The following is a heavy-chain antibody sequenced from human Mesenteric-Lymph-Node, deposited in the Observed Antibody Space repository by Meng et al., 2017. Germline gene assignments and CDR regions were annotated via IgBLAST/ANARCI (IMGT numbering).Heavy chain of an antibody. CDR1: GGSFSGYY. V-gene: IGHV4-34*01. CDR2: INHSGST. CDR3: ARGGNSWYGWGYYYYGMDV. J-gene: IGHJ6*02. D-gene: IGHD6-13*01. Sequence: SETLSLTCAVYGGSFSGYYWSWIRQPPGKGLEWIGEINHSGSTNYNPSLKSRVTISVDTSKNQFSLKLSSVTAADPAVYYCARGGNSWYGWGYYYYGMDVWGQGTTVTVSS.